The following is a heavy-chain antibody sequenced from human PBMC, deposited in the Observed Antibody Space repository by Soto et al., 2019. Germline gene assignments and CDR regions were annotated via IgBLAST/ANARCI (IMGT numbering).Heavy chain of an antibody. CDR1: GFTFSDYY. Sequence: QVQLVESGGGLVKPGGSLRLSCTASGFTFSDYYMTWIRQAPGKGLEWLSYISSGGITIYYADSVKGRFTVSRDNAKNSMYLQMNTLRVEDTAVYYCARDPGIYYGMDVWGQGTTVTVSS. CDR2: ISSGGITI. J-gene: IGHJ6*02. V-gene: IGHV3-11*01. D-gene: IGHD3-10*01. CDR3: ARDPGIYYGMDV.